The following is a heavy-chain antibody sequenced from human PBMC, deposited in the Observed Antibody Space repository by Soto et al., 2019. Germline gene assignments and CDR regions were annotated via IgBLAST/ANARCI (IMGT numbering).Heavy chain of an antibody. CDR1: GYTFTSYG. Sequence: ASVKVSCKASGYTFTSYGISWVRQATGQGLEWMGWISAYNGNTNYAQKLQGRVTMTTDTSTSTAYMELRSLRSDVTAVYYCASALYDSSGYYPAYFFDYWGKGTLGTVS. J-gene: IGHJ4*02. D-gene: IGHD3-22*01. V-gene: IGHV1-18*01. CDR2: ISAYNGNT. CDR3: ASALYDSSGYYPAYFFDY.